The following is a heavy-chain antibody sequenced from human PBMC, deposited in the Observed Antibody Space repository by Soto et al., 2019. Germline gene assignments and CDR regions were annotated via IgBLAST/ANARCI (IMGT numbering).Heavy chain of an antibody. Sequence: GASVKVSCKVSGYTLTELSMHWVRQAPGKGLEWMGGFDPEDGETIYAQKFQGRVTMTEDTSTDTAYMELSSLRSEDTAVYYCATDAYGRATVAFDYWGQGTLVTVSS. CDR3: ATDAYGRATVAFDY. CDR1: GYTLTELS. V-gene: IGHV1-24*01. J-gene: IGHJ4*02. CDR2: FDPEDGET. D-gene: IGHD3-16*01.